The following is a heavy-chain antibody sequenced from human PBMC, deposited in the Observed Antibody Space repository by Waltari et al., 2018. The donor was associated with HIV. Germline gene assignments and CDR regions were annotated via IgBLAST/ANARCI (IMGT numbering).Heavy chain of an antibody. D-gene: IGHD3-9*01. CDR2: INSDGSST. Sequence: EVQLVESGGGLVQPGGPLRPSCPASELTFRRYWFHCVRHAPGKGLVWVSRINSDGSSTSYADSVKGRFTISRDNAKNTLYLQMNSLRAEDTAVYYCARLNYDILTGPGGWGQGTLVTVSS. J-gene: IGHJ4*02. CDR3: ARLNYDILTGPGG. CDR1: ELTFRRYW. V-gene: IGHV3-74*01.